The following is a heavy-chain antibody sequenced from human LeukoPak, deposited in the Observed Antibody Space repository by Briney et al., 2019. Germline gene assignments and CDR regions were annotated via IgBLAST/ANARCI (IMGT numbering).Heavy chain of an antibody. D-gene: IGHD2-2*01. V-gene: IGHV3-48*01. CDR3: ATGFWGYCSRNSCPLDN. CDR2: IISTGSTT. Sequence: GGSLRLSCAASGFTFSSYSMNWVRQAPGKGLEWISYIISTGSTTYYADSVKGRFTISRDNANNSLSLQMSILRAEDTAVYYCATGFWGYCSRNSCPLDNWGQGTLVTVAS. J-gene: IGHJ4*02. CDR1: GFTFSSYS.